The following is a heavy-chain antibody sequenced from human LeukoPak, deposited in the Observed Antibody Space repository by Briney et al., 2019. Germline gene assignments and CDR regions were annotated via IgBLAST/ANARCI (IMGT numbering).Heavy chain of an antibody. CDR3: ARGGPNIVVVVARAGFQH. CDR1: GGSFSGYY. D-gene: IGHD2-15*01. J-gene: IGHJ1*01. Sequence: SETLSLTCAVYGGSFSGYYWSWIRQPPGKGLEWIGEINHSGSTNYNPSLKSRVTISVDTSKNQFSLKLSSVTAADTAVYYCARGGPNIVVVVARAGFQHWGQGTLVTVPS. CDR2: INHSGST. V-gene: IGHV4-34*01.